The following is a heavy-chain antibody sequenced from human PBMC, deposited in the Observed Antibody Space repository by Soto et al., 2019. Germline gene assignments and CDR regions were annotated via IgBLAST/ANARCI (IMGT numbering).Heavy chain of an antibody. Sequence: GSLKISGKGVGYKFGSAWIGWVRQMPGKGLEWMGIITPGTSDIRYSPSCRGHVTISADEAVSTAYLQWSSLKASDTAMYYCARQLSHICDSWGQGTLVTVSS. CDR3: ARQLSHICDS. CDR1: GYKFGSAW. D-gene: IGHD3-3*02. CDR2: ITPGTSDI. V-gene: IGHV5-51*01. J-gene: IGHJ4*02.